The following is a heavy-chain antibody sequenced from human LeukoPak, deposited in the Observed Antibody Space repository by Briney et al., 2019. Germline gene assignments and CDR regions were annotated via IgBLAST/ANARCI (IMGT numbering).Heavy chain of an antibody. J-gene: IGHJ6*03. Sequence: ASVKVSCNTSGYTFTSYGISWVRQAPGQGLEYMGWINTYNGHTNYAQKLQGRVTVTTDTSTSTAYLELRSLRSEDTAVYYCARGPVTGTSYYYMDVWGKGTTVTVSS. CDR1: GYTFTSYG. CDR3: ARGPVTGTSYYYMDV. D-gene: IGHD1-7*01. V-gene: IGHV1-18*01. CDR2: INTYNGHT.